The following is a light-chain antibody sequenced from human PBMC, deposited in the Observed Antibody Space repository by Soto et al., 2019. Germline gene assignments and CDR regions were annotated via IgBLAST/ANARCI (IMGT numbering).Light chain of an antibody. CDR3: QQYGGSQLT. CDR2: AAS. Sequence: EIVLTQSPGTLSLSPGEKATLACMASQSLSSNYLAWYHQKHGQAPRLVIYAASSSDTGIPDRFSGSEYGADLTLTISREEPDDCAVYYCQQYGGSQLTVGGGTKVEI. CDR1: QSLSSNY. J-gene: IGKJ4*01. V-gene: IGKV3-20*01.